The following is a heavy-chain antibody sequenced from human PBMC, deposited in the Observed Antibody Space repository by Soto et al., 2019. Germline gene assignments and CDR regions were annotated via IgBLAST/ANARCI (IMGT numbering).Heavy chain of an antibody. J-gene: IGHJ4*02. V-gene: IGHV2-5*02. CDR2: FYWDDDR. CDR3: AHGSSIVGAPAFDY. D-gene: IGHD1-26*01. Sequence: PTLVNPTQTLTLTCSFSGFSLSTSGVGVGWVRQAPGKALEWLTLFYWDDDRRYNPSLKSRLTFAKDTSRNQVVLTMTNMDPMDTATYYCAHGSSIVGAPAFDYWGQGILVTVSS. CDR1: GFSLSTSGVG.